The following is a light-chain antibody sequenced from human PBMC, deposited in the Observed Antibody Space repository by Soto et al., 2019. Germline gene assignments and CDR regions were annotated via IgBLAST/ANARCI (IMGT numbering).Light chain of an antibody. CDR2: DVS. J-gene: IGLJ2*01. Sequence: QSVLTQPASVSGSPGQSITISCTGTSSDFGGYKYVSWYQQHPGKVPKLMIYDVSNRPSGVSNRFSGSKSGNTASLTISGLQAEDEADYYCSSYTRSSTRVVFGGGTKVTVL. CDR3: SSYTRSSTRVV. CDR1: SSDFGGYKY. V-gene: IGLV2-14*01.